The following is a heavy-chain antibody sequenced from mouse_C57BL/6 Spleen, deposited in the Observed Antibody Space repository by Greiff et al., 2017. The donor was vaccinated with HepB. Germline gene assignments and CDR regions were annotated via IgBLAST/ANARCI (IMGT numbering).Heavy chain of an antibody. D-gene: IGHD2-4*01. CDR3: TRGYDYDY. CDR1: GYTFTDYE. V-gene: IGHV1-15*01. Sequence: VKLKESGAELVRPGASVTLSCKASGYTFTDYEMHWVKQTPVHGLEWIGAIDPETGGTAYNQKFKGKAILTADKSSSTAYMELRSLTSEDSAVYYCTRGYDYDYWGQGTTLTVSS. CDR2: IDPETGGT. J-gene: IGHJ2*01.